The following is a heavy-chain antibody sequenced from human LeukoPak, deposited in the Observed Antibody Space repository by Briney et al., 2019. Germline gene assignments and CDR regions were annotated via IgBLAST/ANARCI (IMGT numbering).Heavy chain of an antibody. CDR2: IYSGGST. D-gene: IGHD1-20*01. CDR3: ATITGTTDFVY. J-gene: IGHJ4*02. CDR1: GFTVSSNY. V-gene: IGHV3-66*01. Sequence: PGGSLRLSCAASGFTVSSNYMSWVRQAPGKGLEWVSVIYSGGSTYYADSVKGRFTISRDNSKNTLYLQMNSLRAEDTAVYYCATITGTTDFVYWGQGTLVTVSS.